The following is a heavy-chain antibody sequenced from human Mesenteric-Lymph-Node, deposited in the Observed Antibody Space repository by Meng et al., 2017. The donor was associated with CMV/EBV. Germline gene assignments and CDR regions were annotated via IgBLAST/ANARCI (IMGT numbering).Heavy chain of an antibody. CDR3: ASRKPYCRSTSCSPIYNYYGMDV. CDR2: IIPILGIA. D-gene: IGHD2-2*01. Sequence: SVKVSCKASGGTFSSYAISWVRQAPGQGLEWMGGIIPILGIANYAQKFQGRVTITADKSTSTAYMELSSLRSEDTAVYYCASRKPYCRSTSCSPIYNYYGMDVWGQGTTVTVSS. J-gene: IGHJ6*02. V-gene: IGHV1-69*10. CDR1: GGTFSSYA.